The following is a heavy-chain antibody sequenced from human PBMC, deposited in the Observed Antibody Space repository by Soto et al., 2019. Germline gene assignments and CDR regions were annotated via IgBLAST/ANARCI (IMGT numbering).Heavy chain of an antibody. V-gene: IGHV4-34*01. CDR3: ARGASSGYTY. CDR1: GGSFSGYY. Sequence: QVQLQQWGAGLLKPSETLSLTCAVYGGSFSGYYWTWIRQPPGKGLEWIGEINHSGSTNYNPSLKSRVTISVDTSNNQFSLKLSSVTAADTAVYYCARGASSGYTYWGQGILVTVSS. J-gene: IGHJ4*02. CDR2: INHSGST. D-gene: IGHD3-22*01.